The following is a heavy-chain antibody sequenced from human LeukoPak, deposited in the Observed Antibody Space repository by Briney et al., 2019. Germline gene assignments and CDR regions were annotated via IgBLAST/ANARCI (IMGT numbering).Heavy chain of an antibody. V-gene: IGHV3-21*01. D-gene: IGHD6-19*01. J-gene: IGHJ3*02. CDR3: ARDSSRVAGPFDI. CDR2: ISSSSSYI. CDR1: GFTFSSYA. Sequence: GGSLRLSCAASGFTFSSYAMSWVRQAPGKGLEWVSSISSSSSYIYYADSVKGRFTISRDNAKNSLYLQMNSLRAEDTAVYYCARDSSRVAGPFDIWGQGTMVTVSS.